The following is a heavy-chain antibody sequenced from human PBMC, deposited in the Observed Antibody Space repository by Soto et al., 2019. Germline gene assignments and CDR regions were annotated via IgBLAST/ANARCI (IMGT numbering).Heavy chain of an antibody. CDR3: VKAGLQCSSTSCYVSDYYYGMDV. CDR2: ISSNGGST. CDR1: GFTFSSYA. Sequence: GGSPRLSCSASGFTFSSYAMHWVRQAPGKGLEYVSAISSNGGSTYYADSVKGRFTISRDNSKNTLYLQMSSLRAEDTAVYYCVKAGLQCSSTSCYVSDYYYGMDVWGQGTTVTVSS. J-gene: IGHJ6*02. D-gene: IGHD2-2*01. V-gene: IGHV3-64D*08.